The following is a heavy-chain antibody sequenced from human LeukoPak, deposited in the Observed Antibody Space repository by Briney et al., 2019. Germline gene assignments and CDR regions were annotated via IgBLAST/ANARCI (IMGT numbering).Heavy chain of an antibody. CDR1: GFTFGSYG. Sequence: GGSLRLSCAASGFTFGSYGMHWVRQAPGKGLDWVAFVRYNGNNPYYSASVKGRFTISRDNSKNTVLLQMNNLRLEDAAVYYCARGSRYGDYPYYCDFWGQGTLVTVSS. D-gene: IGHD4-17*01. CDR3: ARGSRYGDYPYYCDF. CDR2: VRYNGNNP. V-gene: IGHV3-30*02. J-gene: IGHJ4*02.